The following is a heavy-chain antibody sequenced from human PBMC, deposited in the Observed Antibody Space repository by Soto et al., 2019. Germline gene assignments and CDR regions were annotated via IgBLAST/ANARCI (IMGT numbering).Heavy chain of an antibody. CDR2: ISSSSSYI. V-gene: IGHV3-21*01. Sequence: EVQLVESGGGLVKPGGSLRLSCAASGFTFSSYSMNWVRQAPGKGLEWVSSISSSSSYIYYADSVKGRFTISRDNAKNSLYLQMNSLRAEDTVVYYCASGAITFGGVIVNSDYWGQGTLVTVSS. D-gene: IGHD3-16*02. CDR1: GFTFSSYS. CDR3: ASGAITFGGVIVNSDY. J-gene: IGHJ4*02.